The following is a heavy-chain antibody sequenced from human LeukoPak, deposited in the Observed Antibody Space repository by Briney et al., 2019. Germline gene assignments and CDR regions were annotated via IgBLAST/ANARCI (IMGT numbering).Heavy chain of an antibody. Sequence: HPGGSLGLSCVTSTFTFNNHGMHWVRQAPGKGLEWVAVIAADGGVKHYTYSVKGRFVLTRDDSKNTVYLEMNNVKVEDTAVYYCAREATWGQWYFDHWGQGAPVIVSS. CDR2: IAADGGVK. CDR1: TFTFNNHG. V-gene: IGHV3-30*03. CDR3: AREATWGQWYFDH. J-gene: IGHJ4*02. D-gene: IGHD6-19*01.